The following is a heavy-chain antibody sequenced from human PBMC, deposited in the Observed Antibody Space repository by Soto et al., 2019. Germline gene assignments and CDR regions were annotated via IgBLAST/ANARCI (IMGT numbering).Heavy chain of an antibody. CDR1: GGTFSGYY. J-gene: IGHJ5*02. CDR2: INHIGGT. V-gene: IGHV4-34*01. Sequence: SETLSLTCDVYGGTFSGYYWTWIRQPPGRGLEWIGEINHIGGTNYSPSLKSRVTISVDTSKNQFSLKLSSVTSADTAVYYCARIRYQLPSSVVWFDTWGQGILVTVSS. CDR3: ARIRYQLPSSVVWFDT. D-gene: IGHD2-2*01.